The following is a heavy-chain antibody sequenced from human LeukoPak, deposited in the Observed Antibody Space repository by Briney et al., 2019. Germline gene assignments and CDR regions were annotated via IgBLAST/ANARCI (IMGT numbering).Heavy chain of an antibody. J-gene: IGHJ4*01. CDR2: ISRSGGST. Sequence: GGSLRLSCVGFGFTFSNYNLNWVRQAPGKGLEWVSSISRSGGSTYYAESVRGRLTISRDNAESSVYLHVNSLRVEDTAIYYCVRGDKRDYWGQGTLVTVAS. V-gene: IGHV3-21*01. CDR1: GFTFSNYN. D-gene: IGHD5-24*01. CDR3: VRGDKRDY.